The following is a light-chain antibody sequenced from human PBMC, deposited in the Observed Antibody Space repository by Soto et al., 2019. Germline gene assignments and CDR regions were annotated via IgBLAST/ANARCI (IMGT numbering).Light chain of an antibody. CDR3: QQANSFPIT. Sequence: EVVMTQSPATLSVSPGERATVSCRASQTVGGNLAWYQQRPGQAPRLLMYGASTRATGIPARFSGSGSGTDFTLTISNLQPEDFATYFCQQANSFPITFGQGTRLEIK. V-gene: IGKV3-15*01. CDR2: GAS. CDR1: QTVGGN. J-gene: IGKJ5*01.